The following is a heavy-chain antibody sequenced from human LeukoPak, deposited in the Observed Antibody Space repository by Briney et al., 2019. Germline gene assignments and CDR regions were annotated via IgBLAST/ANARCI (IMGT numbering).Heavy chain of an antibody. Sequence: PGRSLRLSCAASGFTFSSYGMHWVRQAPGKGLEWVAVISYDGGNKYYADSVKGRFTISRDNSKNTLYLQMNSLRAEDTAVYYCAKSETPYGMDVWGQGTTVTVSS. V-gene: IGHV3-30*18. CDR3: AKSETPYGMDV. CDR2: ISYDGGNK. CDR1: GFTFSSYG. J-gene: IGHJ6*02.